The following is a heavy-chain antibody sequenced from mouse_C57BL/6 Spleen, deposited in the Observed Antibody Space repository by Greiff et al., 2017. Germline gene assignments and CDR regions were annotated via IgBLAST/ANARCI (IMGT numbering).Heavy chain of an antibody. CDR1: GFTFSSYA. V-gene: IGHV5-9-1*02. J-gene: IGHJ2*01. CDR2: ISSGGDYI. CDR3: TRCLWFRRFYFDY. Sequence: EVNLVESGEGLVKPGGSLKLSCAASGFTFSSYAMSWVRQTPEKGLEWVAYISSGGDYISSADTGTGRFTISRDNARNTLYLQMSSLKSDDTAMYYCTRCLWFRRFYFDYWGQGTTLTVSS. D-gene: IGHD2-2*01.